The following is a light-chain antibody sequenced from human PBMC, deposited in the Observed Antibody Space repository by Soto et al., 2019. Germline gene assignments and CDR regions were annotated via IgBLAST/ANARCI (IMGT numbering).Light chain of an antibody. CDR1: TGAVTSGHY. CDR2: DTS. V-gene: IGLV7-46*01. J-gene: IGLJ2*01. CDR3: LLSYSGASVA. Sequence: QTVVTQEPSLTVSPGGTVTLTCGSSTGAVTSGHYPYWFQQKPGQAPRTLIYDTSNKHSWTPARFSGSLLGVKAALTLSGAQPEDEAEYYCLLSYSGASVAFGGGTKVTVL.